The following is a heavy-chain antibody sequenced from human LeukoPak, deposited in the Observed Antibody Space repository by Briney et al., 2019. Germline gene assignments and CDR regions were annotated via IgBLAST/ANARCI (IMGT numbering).Heavy chain of an antibody. V-gene: IGHV4-39*01. D-gene: IGHD7-27*01. Sequence: PSETLSLTCTVSGGSISSSSYYWGWIRQPSGKGLEWIGSIYYSGSTYYNPSLKSRVTISVDTSKNQFSLKLSSVTAADTAVYYCARQGLPTGEGDFDYWGQGTLVTVSS. CDR1: GGSISSSSYY. CDR3: ARQGLPTGEGDFDY. CDR2: IYYSGST. J-gene: IGHJ4*02.